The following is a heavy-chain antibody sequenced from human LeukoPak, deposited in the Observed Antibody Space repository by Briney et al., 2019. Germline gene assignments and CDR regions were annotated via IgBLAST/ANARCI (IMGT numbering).Heavy chain of an antibody. J-gene: IGHJ4*02. CDR2: ISAYNGNT. V-gene: IGHV1-18*01. CDR1: GYTFTSYD. D-gene: IGHD3-16*01. Sequence: ASVKVSCKASGYTFTSYDINWVRQATGQGLEWMGWISAYNGNTNYAQKLQGRVTMTTDTSTSTAYMELRSLRSDDTAVYYCASVGPGGYFDYWGQGTLVTVSS. CDR3: ASVGPGGYFDY.